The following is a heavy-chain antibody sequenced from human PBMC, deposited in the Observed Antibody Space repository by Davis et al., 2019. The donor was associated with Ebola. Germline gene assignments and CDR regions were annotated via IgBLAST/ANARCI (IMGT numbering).Heavy chain of an antibody. Sequence: MPSETLSLTCSVSGGSISSYYWSWIRQPPGKGLEWIGDVYDSETTNYNPPPNSRVTISVDTSKNQFSLKLSSVTAADTGMYYCARERYSTGWYRGMDVWGQGTTVTVSS. CDR3: ARERYSTGWYRGMDV. J-gene: IGHJ6*02. D-gene: IGHD6-19*01. V-gene: IGHV4-4*08. CDR2: VYDSETT. CDR1: GGSISSYY.